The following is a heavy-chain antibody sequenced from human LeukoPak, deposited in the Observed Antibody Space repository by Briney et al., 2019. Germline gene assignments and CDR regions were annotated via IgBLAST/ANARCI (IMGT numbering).Heavy chain of an antibody. CDR2: ISASGSST. Sequence: GGSLRLSCAASRFTFRSNAMSWVRQAPGQGLEWVSSISASGSSTYYADSVKGRFTIYRDNSKNTLSLQMNSLRAEDTALYYCATNYGDYVNWFDPWGQGTLVTVYS. J-gene: IGHJ5*02. CDR1: RFTFRSNA. CDR3: ATNYGDYVNWFDP. D-gene: IGHD4-17*01. V-gene: IGHV3-23*01.